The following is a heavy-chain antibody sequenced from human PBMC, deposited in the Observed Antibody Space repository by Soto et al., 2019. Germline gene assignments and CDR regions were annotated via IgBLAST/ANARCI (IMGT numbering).Heavy chain of an antibody. CDR2: ISWNDAE. Sequence: ITLKESGPTLVKPTQTLTLTCTFSGFSLNTGGVGVGWVRQPRGKAMEWLALISWNDAERYRPSLRSRLNITKDTINTQVVITMTNMDPEDTATYYCVRNWRYYGGDYYYGMDAWGQGTTVTVSS. CDR3: VRNWRYYGGDYYYGMDA. D-gene: IGHD3-10*01. V-gene: IGHV2-5*01. J-gene: IGHJ6*02. CDR1: GFSLNTGGVG.